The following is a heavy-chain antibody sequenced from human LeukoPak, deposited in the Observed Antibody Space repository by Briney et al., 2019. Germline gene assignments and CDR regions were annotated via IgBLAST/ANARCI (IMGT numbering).Heavy chain of an antibody. J-gene: IGHJ4*02. CDR2: IDYSGST. Sequence: SETLSLTCTVSGGSISSSSYYWGWIRQPPGKGLEWIGSIDYSGSTYYNPSLKSRITISVDTSKNQFSLKLTSVTAADTAVYYCARPNYYDSSGYFNWGQGTLVTVSS. CDR3: ARPNYYDSSGYFN. D-gene: IGHD3-22*01. CDR1: GGSISSSSYY. V-gene: IGHV4-39*01.